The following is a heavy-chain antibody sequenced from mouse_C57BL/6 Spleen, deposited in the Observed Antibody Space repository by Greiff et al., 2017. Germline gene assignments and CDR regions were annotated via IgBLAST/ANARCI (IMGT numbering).Heavy chain of an antibody. CDR1: GYTFTSYW. Sequence: QVQLQQPGAELVMPGASVKLSCKASGYTFTSYWMHWVKQRPGQGLEWIGEIDPSDSYTNYNQKFKGKSTLTVDKSSSTAYMQLSSLTSEDSAVYYCASSLDGYDERAWFAYWGQGTLVTVSA. CDR2: IDPSDSYT. CDR3: ASSLDGYDERAWFAY. J-gene: IGHJ3*01. V-gene: IGHV1-69*01. D-gene: IGHD2-2*01.